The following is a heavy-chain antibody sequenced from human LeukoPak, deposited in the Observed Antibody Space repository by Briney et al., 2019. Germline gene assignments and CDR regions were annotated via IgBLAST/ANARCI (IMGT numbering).Heavy chain of an antibody. CDR2: ISAYNGNT. D-gene: IGHD2-21*02. CDR1: GGTFSSYG. V-gene: IGHV1-18*01. J-gene: IGHJ4*02. Sequence: GASVKVSCKASGGTFSSYGISWVRQAPGQGLEWMGWISAYNGNTNYAQKLQGRVTMTTDTSTSTAYMELRSLRSDDTAVYYCAREAPRAYCGGDCAASYWGQGTLVTVSS. CDR3: AREAPRAYCGGDCAASY.